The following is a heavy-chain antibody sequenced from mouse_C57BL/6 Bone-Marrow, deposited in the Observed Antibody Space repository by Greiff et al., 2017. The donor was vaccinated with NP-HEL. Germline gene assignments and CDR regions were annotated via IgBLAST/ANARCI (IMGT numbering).Heavy chain of an antibody. CDR1: GYAFTNYL. CDR3: ARNGNGDYAMDY. J-gene: IGHJ4*01. Sequence: VQLQQSGAELVRPGTSVKVSCKASGYAFTNYLIEWVKQRPGQGLEWIGVINPGSGGTNYNEKFKGKAILTADKSSSTAYMQLSSLTSEDSAVYFCARNGNGDYAMDYWGQGTSVTVSS. D-gene: IGHD1-1*01. CDR2: INPGSGGT. V-gene: IGHV1-54*01.